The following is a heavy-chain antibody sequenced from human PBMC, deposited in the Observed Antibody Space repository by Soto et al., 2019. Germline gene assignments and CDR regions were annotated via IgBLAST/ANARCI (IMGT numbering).Heavy chain of an antibody. CDR3: ARESEDLTSNFDY. V-gene: IGHV3-21*01. J-gene: IGHJ4*02. CDR1: GFTFSRYS. CDR2: ISSTTNYI. Sequence: GGSLRLSCAASGFTFSRYSMNWVRQAPEKGLEWVSSISSTTNYIYYADSMKGRFTVSRDNAKNSVYLDMNSLSAEDTAVYYCARESEDLTSNFDYWGQGTLVTVSS.